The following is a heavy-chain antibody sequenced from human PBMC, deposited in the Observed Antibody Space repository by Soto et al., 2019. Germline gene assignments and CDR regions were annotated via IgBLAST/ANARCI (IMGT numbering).Heavy chain of an antibody. CDR1: GYSFTAYW. V-gene: IGHV5-10-1*01. J-gene: IGHJ4*02. CDR2: IDPSDSYV. Sequence: GESLKISCQASGYSFTAYWITWVRQMPGKGLEWVATIDPSDSYVDYSPSFRGHVTFSVDRSITTVYLQWNSLKASDSAMYFCTRRASSSFYQFDFWGXGALVPVSS. D-gene: IGHD2-2*01. CDR3: TRRASSSFYQFDF.